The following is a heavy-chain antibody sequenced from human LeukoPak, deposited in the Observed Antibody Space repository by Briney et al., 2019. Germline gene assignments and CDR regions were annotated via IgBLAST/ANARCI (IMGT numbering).Heavy chain of an antibody. CDR1: GFTFSNYA. CDR3: VKGPCSGGSCYLEY. V-gene: IGHV3-64*05. D-gene: IGHD2-15*01. J-gene: IGHJ4*02. Sequence: GGSLRLSCSASGFTFSNYAMHWVRQAPGKGLEYVSGISSKGGSTYHADPVKGRFTISRDNSKNTLYIQMNSLRAEDTVVYYCVKGPCSGGSCYLEYWGQGTLVTVSS. CDR2: ISSKGGST.